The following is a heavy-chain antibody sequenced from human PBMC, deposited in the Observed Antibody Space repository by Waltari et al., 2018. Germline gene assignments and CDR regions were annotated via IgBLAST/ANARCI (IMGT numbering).Heavy chain of an antibody. Sequence: EVQLVESGGGLVQPGGSLRLSCAASIFTFSRYSMSWVRQAPGKGLEWVGRIKSRGDGGTTDDAALGAGRFFISRNDSEDTLYLQMNSLQTDDTALYFCATGYSSSWDDTFDIWGLGTRVTVSS. CDR3: ATGYSSSWDDTFDI. D-gene: IGHD6-13*01. CDR2: IKSRGDGGTT. J-gene: IGHJ3*02. CDR1: IFTFSRYS. V-gene: IGHV3-15*01.